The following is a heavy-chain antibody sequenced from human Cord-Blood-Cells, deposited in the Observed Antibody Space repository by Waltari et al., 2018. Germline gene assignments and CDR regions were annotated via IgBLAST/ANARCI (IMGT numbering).Heavy chain of an antibody. Sequence: QVQLVQSGAEVKKPGASVKVSCKASGYTFTSYGIRWVRQAPGQGLEWMGWISAYNGNTNYAQKLQGRVTMTTDTSTSTAYMELRSLRSDDTAVYYCARVSSREDIVVVPAAIMPFDYWGQGTLVTVSS. CDR1: GYTFTSYG. J-gene: IGHJ4*02. CDR2: ISAYNGNT. CDR3: ARVSSREDIVVVPAAIMPFDY. D-gene: IGHD2-2*02. V-gene: IGHV1-18*01.